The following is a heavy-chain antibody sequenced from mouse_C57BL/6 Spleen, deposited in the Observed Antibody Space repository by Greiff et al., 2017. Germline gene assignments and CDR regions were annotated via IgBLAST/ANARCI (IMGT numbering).Heavy chain of an antibody. V-gene: IGHV1-69*01. CDR2: IDPSDSYT. CDR3: AIYGNYPPYAMDY. CDR1: GYTFTSYW. J-gene: IGHJ4*01. Sequence: VQLQQPGAELVMPGASVKLSCKASGYTFTSYWMHWVKQRPGQGLEWIGEIDPSDSYTNYNQKFKGKSTLTVDKSSSTAYMQLSSLTSEDSAVYYCAIYGNYPPYAMDYWGQGTSVTVSS. D-gene: IGHD2-1*01.